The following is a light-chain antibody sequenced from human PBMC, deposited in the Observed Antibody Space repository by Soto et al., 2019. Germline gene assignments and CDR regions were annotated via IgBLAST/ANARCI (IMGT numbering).Light chain of an antibody. Sequence: QSVLTQPPSASAPPGHRVTISCSGTNSNIGINPVNWYQQVPGAAPRLLIFSNTQRASGVPDRVSASKSGTSASLAISGLQSEDEADYYCGAWDDSLHGPIFGGGTQLTVL. CDR2: SNT. V-gene: IGLV1-44*01. J-gene: IGLJ2*01. CDR3: GAWDDSLHGPI. CDR1: NSNIGINP.